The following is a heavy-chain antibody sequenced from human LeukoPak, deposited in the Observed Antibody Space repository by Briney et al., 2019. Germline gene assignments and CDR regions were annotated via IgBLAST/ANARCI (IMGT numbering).Heavy chain of an antibody. Sequence: ESLKISCQGPGYSFTSYWITWVRQMTGKGMELMGRLDHSDSYTNYGPSLQGHVIISADNSISTAYLQWSGLKAADTAMYYCARRAYSSSWDTIDFWGQGTLVTVSS. D-gene: IGHD6-6*01. CDR2: LDHSDSYT. CDR1: GYSFTSYW. V-gene: IGHV5-10-1*01. CDR3: ARRAYSSSWDTIDF. J-gene: IGHJ4*02.